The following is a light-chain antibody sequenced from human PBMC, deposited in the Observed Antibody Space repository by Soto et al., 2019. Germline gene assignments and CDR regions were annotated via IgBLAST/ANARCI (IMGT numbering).Light chain of an antibody. J-gene: IGKJ5*01. Sequence: EVVLTQSPATLSLSPGARAALSCSASQSVGSFLAWSQQKPGQAPRLLIYDTSIRATGIAARFSGSGSGTDFTLTISSLEPQDFAVYYCQQRNSWPPTFTFGQGTRLEIK. V-gene: IGKV3-11*01. CDR1: QSVGSF. CDR2: DTS. CDR3: QQRNSWPPTFT.